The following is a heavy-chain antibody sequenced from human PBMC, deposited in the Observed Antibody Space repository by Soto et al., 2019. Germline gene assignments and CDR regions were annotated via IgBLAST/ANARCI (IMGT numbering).Heavy chain of an antibody. CDR3: AREAFDADYIYF. CDR1: GYIFSSHG. Sequence: QVHLVQSGAEVKKPGASVKVSCKASGYIFSSHGISWVRQAPGRGLEWMAWISAYNGDRNYAETLQGRVTVTTDTSTNTAYMELRSLRSDDTAVYYCAREAFDADYIYFWGQGTLVTVSS. V-gene: IGHV1-18*01. D-gene: IGHD3-10*01. CDR2: ISAYNGDR. J-gene: IGHJ4*02.